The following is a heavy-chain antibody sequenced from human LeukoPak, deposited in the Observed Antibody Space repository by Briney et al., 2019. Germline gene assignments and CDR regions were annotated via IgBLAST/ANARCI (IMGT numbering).Heavy chain of an antibody. Sequence: SETLSLTCTVSGGSISGSSDHWGWIRQPPGKGLEWIVTIYDSGSTYNNPSPNSRFTISVDTSKNQFSLKLSSVTAADTAVYYCARRWAHPGGWFDPWGQGTLVTVSS. D-gene: IGHD2-8*02. CDR3: ARRWAHPGGWFDP. V-gene: IGHV4-39*01. J-gene: IGHJ5*02. CDR2: IYDSGST. CDR1: GGSISGSSDH.